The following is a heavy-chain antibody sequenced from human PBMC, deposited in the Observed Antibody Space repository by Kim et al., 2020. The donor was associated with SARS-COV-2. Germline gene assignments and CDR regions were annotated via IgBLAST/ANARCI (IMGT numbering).Heavy chain of an antibody. D-gene: IGHD6-13*01. J-gene: IGHJ6*02. CDR2: ISCSSGSI. CDR3: AKDRGIPPRGYYYYGLDV. CDR1: GFTFGDYA. Sequence: GGSLRLSCAASGFTFGDYAMHWVRQAPGKGLEWVSGISCSSGSIDYADSVKGRFTISRDNAKNSLYLQMNRLRAEDTALYYCAKDRGIPPRGYYYYGLDVWGQGTLVTVSS. V-gene: IGHV3-9*01.